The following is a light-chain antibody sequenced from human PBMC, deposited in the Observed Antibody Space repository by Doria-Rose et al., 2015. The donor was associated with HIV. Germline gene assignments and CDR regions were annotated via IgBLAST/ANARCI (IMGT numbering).Light chain of an antibody. Sequence: TQSPSSLSASIGDRVTITCRASQTVSTYLNWFQQEPGKAPKLLIYAASRLQSGVPSRFSGSGSGTDFTPTISGLQPGDFATYYCQQTYSSPPWTFGQGTKVEMK. CDR3: QQTYSSPPWT. CDR1: QTVSTY. V-gene: IGKV1-39*01. J-gene: IGKJ1*01. CDR2: AAS.